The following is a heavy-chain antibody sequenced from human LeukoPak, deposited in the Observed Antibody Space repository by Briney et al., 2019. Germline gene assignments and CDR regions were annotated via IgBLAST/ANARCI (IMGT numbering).Heavy chain of an antibody. V-gene: IGHV4-59*01. D-gene: IGHD3-3*01. Sequence: SSETLSLTCTVSGGPITSYYWNWIRQPPGGGLEWIGYMFYTGSTHYNPSLKSRVTISVDTSKNQFSLKLSSVTAADTAVYYCARARTIFGVDSWWFDPWGQGTLVTVSS. J-gene: IGHJ5*02. CDR1: GGPITSYY. CDR2: MFYTGST. CDR3: ARARTIFGVDSWWFDP.